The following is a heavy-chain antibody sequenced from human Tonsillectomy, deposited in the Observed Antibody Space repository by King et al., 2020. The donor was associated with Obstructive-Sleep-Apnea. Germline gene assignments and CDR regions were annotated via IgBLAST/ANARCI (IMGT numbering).Heavy chain of an antibody. CDR3: ARGLRGRYYYGSGSSNDAFDI. CDR1: GGSFSGYY. D-gene: IGHD3-10*01. J-gene: IGHJ3*02. Sequence: VQLQQWGAGLLKPSETLSLTGAVYGGSFSGYYWSWIRQPPGKGLEWIGEINHSGSTNYNPSLKSRVTIYVDTSKNRFSLKLSSVTAADTAVYYCARGLRGRYYYGSGSSNDAFDIWGQGTMVTVSS. V-gene: IGHV4-34*01. CDR2: INHSGST.